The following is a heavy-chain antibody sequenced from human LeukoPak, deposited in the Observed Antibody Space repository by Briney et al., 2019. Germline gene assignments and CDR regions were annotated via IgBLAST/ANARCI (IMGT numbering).Heavy chain of an antibody. D-gene: IGHD3-10*01. CDR3: ARDSYYGSGSYYRYTFDY. CDR1: GFTVSSNY. CDR2: IYSGGST. V-gene: IGHV3-53*01. Sequence: GGSLRLSCAASGFTVSSNYMRWVRQAPGKGLEWVSVIYSGGSTYYADSVKGRFTISRDNSKNTLYLQMNSLRAEDTAVYYCARDSYYGSGSYYRYTFDYWGQGTLVTVSS. J-gene: IGHJ4*02.